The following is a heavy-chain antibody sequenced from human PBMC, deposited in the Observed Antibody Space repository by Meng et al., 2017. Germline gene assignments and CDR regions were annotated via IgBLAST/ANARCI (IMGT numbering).Heavy chain of an antibody. V-gene: IGHV3-66*02. J-gene: IGHJ4*02. CDR3: ARESRDGYNSY. Sequence: GESLKISCAASGFTVSSNYMSWVRQAPGKGLEWVSVIYSGGSTYYADSVKGRFTISRDNSKNTLYLQMNSLRAEDMAVYYCARESRDGYNSYWGQGTLVTVSS. CDR1: GFTVSSNY. D-gene: IGHD5-24*01. CDR2: IYSGGST.